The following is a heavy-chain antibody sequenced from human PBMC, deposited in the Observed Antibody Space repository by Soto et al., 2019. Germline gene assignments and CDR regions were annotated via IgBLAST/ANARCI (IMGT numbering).Heavy chain of an antibody. CDR3: ARDRRYSSSSGFDY. Sequence: QVQLVESGGGVVQPGRSLRLSCAASGFTFSSYAMHWVRQAPGKGLAWVAVISYDGSNKYYADSVKGRFTISRDNSKNTLYLQMNSLRAEDTAVYYCARDRRYSSSSGFDYWGQGTLVTVSS. J-gene: IGHJ4*02. V-gene: IGHV3-30-3*01. CDR1: GFTFSSYA. D-gene: IGHD6-6*01. CDR2: ISYDGSNK.